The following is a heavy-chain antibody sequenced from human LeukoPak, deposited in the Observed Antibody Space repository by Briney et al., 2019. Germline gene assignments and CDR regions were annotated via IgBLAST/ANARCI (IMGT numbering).Heavy chain of an antibody. J-gene: IGHJ4*02. Sequence: PSETLSLTCTVSGASIIGGSFFWSWIRQPAGRAPEWIGRVHPTGSTNYNPSLSNRVIVSLDMSNNQFSLRLMSVTAADSAVYYCVRGASVFDYWGQGAPVTVSS. CDR2: VHPTGST. V-gene: IGHV4-61*02. CDR3: VRGASVFDY. CDR1: GASIIGGSFF.